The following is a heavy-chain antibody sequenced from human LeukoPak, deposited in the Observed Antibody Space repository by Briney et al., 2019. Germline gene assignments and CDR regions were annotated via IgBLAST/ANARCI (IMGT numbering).Heavy chain of an antibody. CDR2: INPNSGNT. V-gene: IGHV1-18*04. CDR1: GYAFTGYY. D-gene: IGHD5-12*01. CDR3: ARGGWLRFGGDY. J-gene: IGHJ4*02. Sequence: ASETVSCMPSGYAFTGYYMHWVRQAPGQGLEGMGWINPNSGNTNYAQKLQGRVTITTDTSTNTAYMELRSLRSDDAAMYYCARGGWLRFGGDYWGQGTLVTVSS.